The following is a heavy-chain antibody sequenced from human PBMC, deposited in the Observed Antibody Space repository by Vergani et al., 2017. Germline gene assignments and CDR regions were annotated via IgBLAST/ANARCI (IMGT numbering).Heavy chain of an antibody. J-gene: IGHJ4*02. CDR2: IWYDGSNK. D-gene: IGHD2-2*03. Sequence: VQLVESGGGVVQPGRSLRLSCAASGFTFSSYGMHWVRQAPGKGLEWVAVIWYDGSNKYYADSVKGRFTISRDNSKNTLYLQMNSLRAEDTAVYYCARDRGYCSSTSCQNPYYFDYWGQGTLVTVSS. CDR1: GFTFSSYG. CDR3: ARDRGYCSSTSCQNPYYFDY. V-gene: IGHV3-33*01.